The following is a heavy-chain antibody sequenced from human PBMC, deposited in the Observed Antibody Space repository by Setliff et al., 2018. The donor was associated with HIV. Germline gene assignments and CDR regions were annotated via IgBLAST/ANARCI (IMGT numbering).Heavy chain of an antibody. CDR2: IYNPGST. Sequence: SETLSLTCTVSGGSISRTSYYWGWIRQPPGKGLEWIGYIYNPGSTNFNPSLQSRVSMSVDVSTNQFSLRLTSVTAADTAVYYCARLRLAVMMSLDYFDLWGQGTLVTVSS. V-gene: IGHV4-61*05. CDR1: GGSISRTSYY. J-gene: IGHJ4*02. CDR3: ARLRLAVMMSLDYFDL. D-gene: IGHD3-16*01.